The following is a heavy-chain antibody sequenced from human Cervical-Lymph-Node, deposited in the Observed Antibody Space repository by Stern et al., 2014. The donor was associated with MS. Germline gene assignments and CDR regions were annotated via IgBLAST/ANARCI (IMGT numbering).Heavy chain of an antibody. CDR2: VNYSGNT. CDR3: ARVGYSSDY. V-gene: IGHV4-59*01. CDR1: GGSISTYY. Sequence: QVQLVQSGPGLVKPSETLSLTCSVSGGSISTYYWSWIRQPPGKGLEWIGYVNYSGNTYCNPSLKSRVTMSVDTSKNHISLKLRSVTAADTAVYYCARVGYSSDYWGQGILVTVSS. J-gene: IGHJ4*02. D-gene: IGHD6-13*01.